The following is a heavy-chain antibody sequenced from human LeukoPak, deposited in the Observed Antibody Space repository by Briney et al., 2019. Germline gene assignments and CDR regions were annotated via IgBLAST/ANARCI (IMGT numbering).Heavy chain of an antibody. CDR2: IRYDGSNK. CDR3: AKDVKITIFGVVTNDAFDI. J-gene: IGHJ3*02. CDR1: GFTFSSYG. V-gene: IGHV3-30*02. Sequence: GGSLRLSCAASGFTFSSYGMHWVRQAPGKGLEWVVFIRYDGSNKYYADSVKGRFTISRDNSKNTLYLQMNSLRAEDTAVYYCAKDVKITIFGVVTNDAFDIWGQGTMVTVSS. D-gene: IGHD3-3*01.